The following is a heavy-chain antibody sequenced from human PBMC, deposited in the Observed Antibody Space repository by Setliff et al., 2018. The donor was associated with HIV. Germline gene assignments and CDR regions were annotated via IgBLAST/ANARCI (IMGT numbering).Heavy chain of an antibody. CDR2: ISPTGNT. CDR3: VSYCYYDRSGDT. Sequence: SETLSLTCSVSGASISSYYWSWIRQPPGKGLEWIGYISPTGNTNYNPPLKSRVTISLDTSKNQFSLKLTSVTAPDTAVYYCVSYCYYDRSGDTWGQGTLVTVSS. D-gene: IGHD3-22*01. CDR1: GASISSYY. V-gene: IGHV4-4*09. J-gene: IGHJ5*02.